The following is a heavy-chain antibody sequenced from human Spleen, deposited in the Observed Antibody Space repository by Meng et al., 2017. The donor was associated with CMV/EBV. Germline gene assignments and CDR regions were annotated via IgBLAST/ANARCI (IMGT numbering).Heavy chain of an antibody. CDR1: GYTFTGYY. D-gene: IGHD4-11*01. Sequence: ASVKVSCKASGYTFTGYYMQWVRQAPGQGLEWMGWINPNNGDTKYALRFQGRVSMTRDTSISTAYMELNSLRSDDTAVYYCARGSLQPSPPLNWFDPWGQGTLVTVSS. V-gene: IGHV1-2*02. J-gene: IGHJ5*02. CDR2: INPNNGDT. CDR3: ARGSLQPSPPLNWFDP.